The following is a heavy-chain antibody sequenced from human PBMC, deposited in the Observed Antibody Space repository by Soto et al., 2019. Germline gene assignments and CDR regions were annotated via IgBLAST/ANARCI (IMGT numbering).Heavy chain of an antibody. V-gene: IGHV4-59*01. D-gene: IGHD5-18*01. CDR3: ARLGRYSYGYYYYYGMDV. CDR2: IYYSGST. Sequence: SETLSLTCTVSGGSISSYYWSWIRQPPGKGLEWIGYIYYSGSTNYNPSLKSRVTISVDTSKNQFSLKLSSVTAADTAVYYCARLGRYSYGYYYYYGMDVWGQGTTVTVSS. CDR1: GGSISSYY. J-gene: IGHJ6*02.